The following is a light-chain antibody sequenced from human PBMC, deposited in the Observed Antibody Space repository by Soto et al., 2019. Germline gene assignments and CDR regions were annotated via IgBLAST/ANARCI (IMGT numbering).Light chain of an antibody. Sequence: EIVLTQSPGTLSLSPGERATLSCRASQSVSSNYLAWYQQKPGQAPRLLIYGASSRATGIPDRFSGSGSGTEFTLTSSRLEPEDFAVYYCQQYCGSPRTFGQGTKVEIK. CDR2: GAS. J-gene: IGKJ1*01. CDR1: QSVSSNY. V-gene: IGKV3-20*01. CDR3: QQYCGSPRT.